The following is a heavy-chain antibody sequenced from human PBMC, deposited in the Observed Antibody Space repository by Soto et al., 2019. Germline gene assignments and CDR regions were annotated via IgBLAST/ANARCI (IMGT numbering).Heavy chain of an antibody. CDR3: ATGEVVPSFPNGLDT. J-gene: IGHJ5*02. D-gene: IGHD2-21*01. CDR2: FIPSFPAP. Sequence: VQFVQSEAELKKPGSSVRVSCRASGGTIKTYTLSWVRQAPGQGLEWMGAFIPSFPAPNFAQRFKGRLTLTADESTNTGFMELSGLRPEDTALYFCATGEVVPSFPNGLDTWGQGTHVIVSS. CDR1: GGTIKTYT. V-gene: IGHV1-69*12.